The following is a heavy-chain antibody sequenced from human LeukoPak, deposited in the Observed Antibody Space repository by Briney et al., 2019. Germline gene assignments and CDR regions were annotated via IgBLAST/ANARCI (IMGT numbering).Heavy chain of an antibody. CDR3: AAGAGITRY. CDR1: GLTFYDYA. J-gene: IGHJ4*02. Sequence: GRSLRLSCAASGLTFYDYAMHWVRQAPGKGLEWVSGITWNSGSIAYADSVKGRFTISRDNAKNSLYLQVNSLGSEDTALYYCAAGAGITRYWGQGTLVTVSS. V-gene: IGHV3-9*01. D-gene: IGHD3-10*01. CDR2: ITWNSGSI.